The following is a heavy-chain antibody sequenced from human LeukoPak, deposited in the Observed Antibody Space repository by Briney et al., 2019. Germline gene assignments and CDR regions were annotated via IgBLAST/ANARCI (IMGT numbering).Heavy chain of an antibody. Sequence: GGSLRLSCAASGFTSSSYSMNWVRQAPGKGLEWVSSISSSSYIYYADSVKGRFTISRDNAKNSLYLQMNSLRAEDTAVYYCVKDRVTYCGGTSCSFDRWGEGTLVTVSS. D-gene: IGHD2-2*01. CDR1: GFTSSSYS. CDR3: VKDRVTYCGGTSCSFDR. V-gene: IGHV3-21*01. CDR2: ISSSSYI. J-gene: IGHJ4*02.